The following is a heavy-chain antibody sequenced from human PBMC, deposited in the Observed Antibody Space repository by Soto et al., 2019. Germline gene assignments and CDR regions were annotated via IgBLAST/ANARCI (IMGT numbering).Heavy chain of an antibody. D-gene: IGHD2-15*01. Sequence: ASLKVSCKASGYTFTGYYMHWVRQAPGQGLEWMGWINPNSGGTNYAQKFQGWVTMTRDTSISTAYMELSRLRSDDTAVYYCARGGIVVVVAANNWFDPWRQGTLDTVSS. V-gene: IGHV1-2*04. CDR3: ARGGIVVVVAANNWFDP. J-gene: IGHJ5*02. CDR1: GYTFTGYY. CDR2: INPNSGGT.